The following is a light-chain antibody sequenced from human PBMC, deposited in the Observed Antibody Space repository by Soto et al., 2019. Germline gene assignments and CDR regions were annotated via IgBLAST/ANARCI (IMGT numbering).Light chain of an antibody. J-gene: IGLJ2*01. CDR3: RSYAGSINYVV. CDR2: EVS. CDR1: SSDIGGYNY. V-gene: IGLV2-8*01. Sequence: QSALTQPPSASGSPGQSVTISCTGTSSDIGGYNYVSWYQQHPGKAPKLMIYEVSKRPSGVPDRFSGSKSGTAASLTVSGLQDEDWADYDCRSYAGSINYVVFGGGTKLTVL.